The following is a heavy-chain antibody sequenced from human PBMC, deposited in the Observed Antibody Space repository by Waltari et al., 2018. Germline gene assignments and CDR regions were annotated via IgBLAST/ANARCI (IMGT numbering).Heavy chain of an antibody. Sequence: QVQLVQSGAEVKKPGSSVKVSCKASGGTFSSYAISWVRQAPGQGLEWMGGIIPCLDIANDEQKFQGRVTITADKSTSTAYMELSSLRSEDTAVYYCARDVNGDYSDYWGQGTLVTVSS. CDR3: ARDVNGDYSDY. V-gene: IGHV1-69*10. CDR2: IIPCLDIA. D-gene: IGHD4-17*01. J-gene: IGHJ4*02. CDR1: GGTFSSYA.